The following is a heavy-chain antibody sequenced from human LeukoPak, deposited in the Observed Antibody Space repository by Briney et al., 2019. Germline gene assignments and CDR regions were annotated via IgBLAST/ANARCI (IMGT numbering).Heavy chain of an antibody. Sequence: PGGSLRLSCAASGFTFSSYAMSWVRQAPGKGLEWVSAISGSGGSTHYADSVKGRFTISRDNSKNTLYLQMNSLRAEDTAVYYCAKAGLYCSSTSCYYFDYWGQGTLVTVSS. CDR1: GFTFSSYA. D-gene: IGHD2-2*01. CDR2: ISGSGGST. J-gene: IGHJ4*02. CDR3: AKAGLYCSSTSCYYFDY. V-gene: IGHV3-23*01.